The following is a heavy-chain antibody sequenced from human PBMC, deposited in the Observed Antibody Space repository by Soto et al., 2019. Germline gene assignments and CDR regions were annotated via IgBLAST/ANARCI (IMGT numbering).Heavy chain of an antibody. CDR2: ITASGEKL. J-gene: IGHJ4*02. V-gene: IGHV3-23*01. CDR3: ARVCSSSICCVWAY. D-gene: IGHD2-2*01. CDR1: GFSLSSYA. Sequence: EVQLLESGGGLVQPGGSLRLSCAASGFSLSSYAMTWVRQAPGKGLEWVSGITASGEKLYYADSVKGRFTVSRDNSKNTLYLQVHTLRADDTAVYYCARVCSSSICCVWAYGGQGTLVRLL.